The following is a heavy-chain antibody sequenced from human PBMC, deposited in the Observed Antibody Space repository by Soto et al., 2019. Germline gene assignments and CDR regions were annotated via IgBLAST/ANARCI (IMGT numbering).Heavy chain of an antibody. Sequence: PGGSLRLSCAASGFTFDDYGMSWVRQAPGKGLEWVSGINWNGGSTGYADSVKGRFTISRDNAKNSLYLQMNSLRAEDTALYYCARGHQNFWSGYYANPYYYYHYGMDVWGQGTTVTVSS. CDR2: INWNGGST. CDR1: GFTFDDYG. D-gene: IGHD3-3*01. J-gene: IGHJ6*02. CDR3: ARGHQNFWSGYYANPYYYYHYGMDV. V-gene: IGHV3-20*04.